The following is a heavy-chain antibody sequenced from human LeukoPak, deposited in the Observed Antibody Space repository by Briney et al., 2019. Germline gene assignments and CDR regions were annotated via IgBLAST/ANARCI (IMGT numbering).Heavy chain of an antibody. CDR3: ARHNKASDI. CDR2: IYYSGRT. D-gene: IGHD2/OR15-2a*01. Sequence: KPSETLSLTCSVSGGSISSSSYYWGWIRQPPGKGLEWIGSIYYSGRTYYNPSLKSRVTISVDTSKSQFSLKLSSVTAADTAVYYCARHNKASDIWGQGTMVTVSS. V-gene: IGHV4-39*01. J-gene: IGHJ3*02. CDR1: GGSISSSSYY.